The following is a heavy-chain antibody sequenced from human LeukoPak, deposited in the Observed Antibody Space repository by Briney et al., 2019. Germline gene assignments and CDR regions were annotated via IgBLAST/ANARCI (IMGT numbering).Heavy chain of an antibody. V-gene: IGHV4-59*01. CDR1: GRSISSYY. CDR2: IYYSGIT. CDR3: ARDPSSSWYSL. Sequence: SETLSLTCTVSGRSISSYYWSWIRQPPGKGLEWIGYIYYSGITNYNPSLKSRVTISVDTSKNQFSLKLSSVTAADSAVYYCARDPSSSWYSLWGQGTLVTVSS. J-gene: IGHJ4*02. D-gene: IGHD6-13*01.